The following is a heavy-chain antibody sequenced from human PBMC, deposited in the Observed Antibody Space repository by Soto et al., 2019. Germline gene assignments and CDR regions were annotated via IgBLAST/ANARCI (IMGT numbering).Heavy chain of an antibody. CDR3: ARDHDDFWSGYPKYFDY. D-gene: IGHD3-3*01. CDR1: GDSVSSNSAA. Sequence: SQTLSLTCAISGDSVSSNSAAWNWIRQSPSRGLEWLGRTYYRSRWYNDYAVSVKSRITVNPDTSKNQFSLHLNSVTPEDTAVYYCARDHDDFWSGYPKYFDYWGQGTLVTVSS. CDR2: TYYRSRWYN. V-gene: IGHV6-1*01. J-gene: IGHJ4*02.